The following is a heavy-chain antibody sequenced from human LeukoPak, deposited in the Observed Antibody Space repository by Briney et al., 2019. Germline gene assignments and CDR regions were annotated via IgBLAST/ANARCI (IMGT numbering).Heavy chain of an antibody. CDR3: ARDSSGWPNYFDY. D-gene: IGHD6-19*01. Sequence: PGGSLRLSCAASGFTFSSYSMNWVRQAPGKGLEWVSSISSRSTYIYHADSVKGRFTISRDNAKNSLFLQMNSLRAEDTAVYYCARDSSGWPNYFDYWGQGTLVTVSS. J-gene: IGHJ4*02. V-gene: IGHV3-21*01. CDR1: GFTFSSYS. CDR2: ISSRSTYI.